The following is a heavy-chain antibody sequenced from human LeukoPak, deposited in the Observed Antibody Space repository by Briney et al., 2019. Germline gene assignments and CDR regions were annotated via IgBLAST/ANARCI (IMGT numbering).Heavy chain of an antibody. D-gene: IGHD3-22*01. Sequence: GGSLRLSCAASGFTFSSNAMSWVRQAPGKGLEWVSAISGSGGTAYYADSVKGRFTISRYNSKNTLYLQMNSLRAEDTAVYYCAKKGYYDGSGYYMYYFDHWGQGTLVTVSS. CDR3: AKKGYYDGSGYYMYYFDH. J-gene: IGHJ4*02. CDR1: GFTFSSNA. V-gene: IGHV3-23*01. CDR2: ISGSGGTA.